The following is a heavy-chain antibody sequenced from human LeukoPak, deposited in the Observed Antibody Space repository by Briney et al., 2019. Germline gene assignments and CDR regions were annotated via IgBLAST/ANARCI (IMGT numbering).Heavy chain of an antibody. V-gene: IGHV4-34*01. CDR3: ATRLLGWDTTTTTCPSAFDS. CDR1: GGSFSAYY. J-gene: IGHJ4*02. CDR2: INHSGST. D-gene: IGHD2/OR15-2a*01. Sequence: PSETLSLTCAVYGGSFSAYYWSWIRQPPGKGLEWIGEINHSGSTNYNPSLKSRATISVDTSKNQFSLMLTSVTAADTAVYMCATRLLGWDTTTTTCPSAFDSWVQGTLVTVSS.